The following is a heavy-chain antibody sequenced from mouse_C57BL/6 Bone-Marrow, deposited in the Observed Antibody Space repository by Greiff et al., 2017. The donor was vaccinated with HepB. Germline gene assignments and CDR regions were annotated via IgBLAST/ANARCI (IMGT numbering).Heavy chain of an antibody. CDR1: GYAFSSSW. J-gene: IGHJ2*01. Sequence: QVQLQQSGPELVKPGASVKISCKASGYAFSSSWMNWVKQRPGKGLEWIGRIYPGDGDTNYNGKFKGKATLTADKSSSTAYMQLSSLTSEDSAVYFCARSGNYVDYFDYWGQGTTLTVSS. CDR2: IYPGDGDT. CDR3: ARSGNYVDYFDY. D-gene: IGHD2-1*01. V-gene: IGHV1-82*01.